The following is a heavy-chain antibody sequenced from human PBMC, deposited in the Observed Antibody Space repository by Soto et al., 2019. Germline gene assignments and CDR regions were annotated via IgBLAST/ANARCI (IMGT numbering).Heavy chain of an antibody. CDR2: IYYSGST. Sequence: QLQLQESGPGLVKPSETLSLTCTVSGGSISSSSYYWGWIRQPPGKGLEWIGSIYYSGSTYYNPSLKSRVTISVDTSKNQFSLKLSSVTAADTAVYYCARRGTYYYDSSGYGNWFDPWGQGTLVTVSS. J-gene: IGHJ5*02. CDR1: GGSISSSSYY. V-gene: IGHV4-39*01. D-gene: IGHD3-22*01. CDR3: ARRGTYYYDSSGYGNWFDP.